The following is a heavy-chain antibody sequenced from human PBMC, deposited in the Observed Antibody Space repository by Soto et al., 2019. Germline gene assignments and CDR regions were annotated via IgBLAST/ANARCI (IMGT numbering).Heavy chain of an antibody. J-gene: IGHJ4*02. CDR1: GGSISSYY. CDR3: ARHVGVANFDF. CDR2: IYYSGTT. Sequence: SETLSLTCTVSGGSISSYYWSWIRQPPGKGLEWIGYIYYSGTTNYNPSLKSRVTISVDTSKNQFSLKLSSVTAADTAVYYCARHVGVANFDFWGQGTLVTVSS. V-gene: IGHV4-59*08. D-gene: IGHD2-15*01.